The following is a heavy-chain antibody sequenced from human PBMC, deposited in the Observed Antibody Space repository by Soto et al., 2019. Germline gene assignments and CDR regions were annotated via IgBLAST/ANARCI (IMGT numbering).Heavy chain of an antibody. V-gene: IGHV3-30*18. J-gene: IGHJ6*02. CDR1: GFTFRSYG. CDR2: MSFDGSNK. CDR3: AKEFGWELQLSHPYYNSGMDV. D-gene: IGHD1-1*01. Sequence: QVQLVESGGGVVQPGRSLRLSCAASGFTFRSYGTHWVRQAPGKGLEWVALMSFDGSNKYYADSVRGRFTISSDNSKSTLYLQMDILRPEDTAVYYCAKEFGWELQLSHPYYNSGMDVWGQGTTVTVSS.